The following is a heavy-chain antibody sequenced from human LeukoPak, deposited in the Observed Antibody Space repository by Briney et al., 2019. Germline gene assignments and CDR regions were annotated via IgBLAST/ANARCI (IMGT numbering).Heavy chain of an antibody. CDR2: ISETGDST. D-gene: IGHD4-17*01. V-gene: IGHV3-23*01. J-gene: IGHJ4*02. CDR1: GFTFSESA. CDR3: AKDQGPTTVTTTTFDY. Sequence: GGSLRLSCAVSGFTFSESAMGWVRQAPGKGLEWVASISETGDSTHYADSMKGRSTVSRDNSKNTLYLQMNSLRVEDTAVYYCAKDQGPTTVTTTTFDYWGQGTLVTVSS.